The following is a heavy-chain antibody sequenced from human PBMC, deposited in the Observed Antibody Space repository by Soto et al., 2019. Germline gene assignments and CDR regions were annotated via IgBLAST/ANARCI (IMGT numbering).Heavy chain of an antibody. J-gene: IGHJ4*02. D-gene: IGHD6-13*01. CDR3: ARVEYSSSWYADSYYFDY. Sequence: EVQLVESGGGLVKPGGSLRLSCAASGFTFSSYSMNWVRQDPGKGLEWVSSISSSSSYIYYADSVKGRFTISRDNAKNSLYLQMNSLRAEDTAVYYCARVEYSSSWYADSYYFDYWGQGTLVTVSS. CDR1: GFTFSSYS. CDR2: ISSSSSYI. V-gene: IGHV3-21*01.